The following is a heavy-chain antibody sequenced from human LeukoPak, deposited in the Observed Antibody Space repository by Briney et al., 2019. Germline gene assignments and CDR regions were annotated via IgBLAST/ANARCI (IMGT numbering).Heavy chain of an antibody. CDR2: INPTGGST. J-gene: IGHJ4*02. V-gene: IGHV1-46*01. D-gene: IGHD5-18*01. CDR3: ARGSRGYSYG. CDR1: GYTFSNYY. Sequence: ASVKVSCKASGYTFSNYYMHWVRQAPGQGLEWMGIINPTGGSTSYAQNFQGRVIVTRDTSTSTVYMELSSLRSADTAVYYCARGSRGYSYGWGQGTLVTVSS.